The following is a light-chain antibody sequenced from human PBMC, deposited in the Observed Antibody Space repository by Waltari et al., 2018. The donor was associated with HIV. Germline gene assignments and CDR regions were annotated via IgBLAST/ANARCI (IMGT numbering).Light chain of an antibody. J-gene: IGLJ3*02. V-gene: IGLV2-8*01. CDR1: SSDVGGSNY. CDR3: CSYTGYNDFL. Sequence: QSALTQPPSASGSPGQSVTISCTGTSSDVGGSNYVSWYQQHPGKAPKLIIFEVTKRPSGVPNRFSGSKSGNTASLTVSGLQADDEADYYCCSYTGYNDFLFGAGTKLTVL. CDR2: EVT.